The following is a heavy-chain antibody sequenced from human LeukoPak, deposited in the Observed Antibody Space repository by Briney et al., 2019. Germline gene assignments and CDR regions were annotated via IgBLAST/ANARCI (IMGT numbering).Heavy chain of an antibody. J-gene: IGHJ3*02. Sequence: GGSLRLSCAASGFTFSSYDMHWVRQATGKGLEWVSAIGTAGDTYYPGSVKGRFTISRENAKNSLYLQMNSLRAGDTAVHYCARALRYDSSGPTDAFDIWGQGTMVTVSS. CDR2: IGTAGDT. CDR3: ARALRYDSSGPTDAFDI. V-gene: IGHV3-13*01. D-gene: IGHD3-22*01. CDR1: GFTFSSYD.